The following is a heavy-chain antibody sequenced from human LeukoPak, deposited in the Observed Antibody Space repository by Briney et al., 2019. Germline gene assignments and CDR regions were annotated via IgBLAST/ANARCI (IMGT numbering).Heavy chain of an antibody. V-gene: IGHV4-39*07. J-gene: IGHJ4*02. D-gene: IGHD3-22*01. CDR2: IYYSGST. Sequence: SGTLSLTCTVSGGSISSYYWGWIRQPPGKGLEWIGSIYYSGSTYYNPSLKSRVTISVDTPKNQFSLKLSSVTAADTAVYYCARDLGYDSSEFWGQGTLVTVSS. CDR1: GGSISSYY. CDR3: ARDLGYDSSEF.